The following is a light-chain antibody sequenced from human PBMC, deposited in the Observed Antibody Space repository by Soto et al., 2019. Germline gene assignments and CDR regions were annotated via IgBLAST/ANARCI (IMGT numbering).Light chain of an antibody. V-gene: IGKV3-20*01. Sequence: EIVLTQSPGTLSLSPGERATLSCRASQSVSSSYLAWYQQKPGQAPRLLIYGASSRATVIPDRFSGSGSGTDFTLTIISLEPEDFAVYYCQQYGSSPMTFGQGTKVEIK. CDR2: GAS. J-gene: IGKJ1*01. CDR3: QQYGSSPMT. CDR1: QSVSSSY.